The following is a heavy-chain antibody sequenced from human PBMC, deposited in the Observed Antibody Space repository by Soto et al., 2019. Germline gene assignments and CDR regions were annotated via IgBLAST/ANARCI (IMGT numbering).Heavy chain of an antibody. J-gene: IGHJ4*02. CDR2: INHSGST. CDR1: GGSISSYY. D-gene: IGHD6-13*01. Sequence: SETLSLTFTVSGGSISSYYWSWIRQPPGKGLEWIGEINHSGSTNYNPSLKSRVTISVDTSKNQFSLKLSSVTAADTAVYYCARVVAGSWYLDYWGQGTLVTVSS. CDR3: ARVVAGSWYLDY. V-gene: IGHV4-34*01.